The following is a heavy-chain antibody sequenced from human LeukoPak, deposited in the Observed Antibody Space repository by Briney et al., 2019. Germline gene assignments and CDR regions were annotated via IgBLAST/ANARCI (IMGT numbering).Heavy chain of an antibody. CDR3: ARDLPPNRPLRYFDWLLIGPFDY. Sequence: GGSLSLSCAASGFTFSSYAMSWLRQAPGKGLEGVAVIWYDGSNKYYTDSVKGRFTISRDNAKNTLYLQMNSLRAEDTAVYYCARDLPPNRPLRYFDWLLIGPFDYWGQGTLVTVSS. D-gene: IGHD3-9*01. CDR2: IWYDGSNK. CDR1: GFTFSSYA. J-gene: IGHJ4*02. V-gene: IGHV3-33*08.